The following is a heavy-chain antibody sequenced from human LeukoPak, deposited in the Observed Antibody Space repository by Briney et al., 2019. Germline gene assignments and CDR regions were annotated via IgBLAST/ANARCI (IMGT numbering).Heavy chain of an antibody. CDR3: ADPPSDY. CDR2: INQDGSEK. V-gene: IGHV3-7*01. CDR1: GFKFNRKW. Sequence: GGSLRLSCAASGFKFNRKWMTWVRQAPGKGLEWVANINQDGSEKYYMDSVKGRFTISRDNAKSALYLEMSGLRAEDTAVYYCADPPSDYWGQGTLVAVSS. J-gene: IGHJ4*02.